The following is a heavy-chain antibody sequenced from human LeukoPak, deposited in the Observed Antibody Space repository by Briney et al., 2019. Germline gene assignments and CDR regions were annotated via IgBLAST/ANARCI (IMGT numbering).Heavy chain of an antibody. CDR3: AREGAHYGSGRYYFDY. CDR2: IDPSSTYI. CDR1: GFTFRSYS. J-gene: IGHJ4*02. V-gene: IGHV3-21*01. Sequence: GGSLRLSCAASGFTFRSYSMTWVRQAPGKGLEWVSAIDPSSTYIYYADSVKGRFTISRDNAENPLYLQMNSLRVEDTAVYYCAREGAHYGSGRYYFDYWGQGTLVTVSS. D-gene: IGHD3-10*01.